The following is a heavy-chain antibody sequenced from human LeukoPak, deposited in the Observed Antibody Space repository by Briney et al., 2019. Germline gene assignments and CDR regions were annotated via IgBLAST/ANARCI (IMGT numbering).Heavy chain of an antibody. D-gene: IGHD4-11*01. CDR3: AKDPSVIAFDI. J-gene: IGHJ3*02. V-gene: IGHV3-7*03. Sequence: GGSLRLSCAASGFTFSRYWMTWVRQAPGKGLEWVAILKEDGSEGYYVDTVKGRFTISRDNAKNSLYLQMSSLRAEDTAVYYCAKDPSVIAFDIWGQGTMVTVSS. CDR1: GFTFSRYW. CDR2: LKEDGSEG.